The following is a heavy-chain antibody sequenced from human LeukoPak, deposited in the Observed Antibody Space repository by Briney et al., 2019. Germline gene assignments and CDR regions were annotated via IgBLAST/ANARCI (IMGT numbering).Heavy chain of an antibody. CDR3: AKDTAAAGLHYYYYGMDV. J-gene: IGHJ6*02. V-gene: IGHV3-23*01. CDR2: ISGSGGST. D-gene: IGHD6-13*01. Sequence: PGGSLRLSCAASGFTFSSYAMSWVRQAPGKGLEWVSAISGSGGSTYYADSVKGRFTISRDNSKNTLYLQMNSLRAEDTAVYYCAKDTAAAGLHYYYYGMDVWGQGTTVTVSS. CDR1: GFTFSSYA.